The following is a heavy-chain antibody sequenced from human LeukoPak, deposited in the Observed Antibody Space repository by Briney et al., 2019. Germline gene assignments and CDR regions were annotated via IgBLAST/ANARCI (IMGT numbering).Heavy chain of an antibody. J-gene: IGHJ3*02. Sequence: PGGSLRLSCAASGFTFSSYAMHWVRQAPGKGLEWVAVIAYDGSSKYYADSVKGRFTISRDNAKNSLYLQMNSLRAEDTAVYYCARDPEGLWFGELLTADAFDIWGQGTMVTVSS. CDR3: ARDPEGLWFGELLTADAFDI. CDR2: IAYDGSSK. D-gene: IGHD3-10*01. V-gene: IGHV3-30*04. CDR1: GFTFSSYA.